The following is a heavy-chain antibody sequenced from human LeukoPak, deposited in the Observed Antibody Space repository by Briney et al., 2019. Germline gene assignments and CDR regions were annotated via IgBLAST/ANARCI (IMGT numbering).Heavy chain of an antibody. CDR3: ARAEYHDSSGFLDV. J-gene: IGHJ6*04. D-gene: IGHD3-22*01. CDR2: ISSSSSTI. CDR1: GFTFSSYE. Sequence: PGGSLRLSCAASGFTFSSYEINWVRQAPGKGLEWVSYISSSSSTIYYTDSVKGRFTISRYNAKNSLYLQMNSRRAEDTAVYYCARAEYHDSSGFLDVWGKGTKVTISS. V-gene: IGHV3-48*03.